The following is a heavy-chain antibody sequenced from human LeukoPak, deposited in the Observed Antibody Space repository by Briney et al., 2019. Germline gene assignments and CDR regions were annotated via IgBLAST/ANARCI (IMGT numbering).Heavy chain of an antibody. CDR1: EFTFRSYG. CDR2: ISYDGSNK. V-gene: IGHV3-30*18. CDR3: AKDDSWGVIDY. J-gene: IGHJ4*02. Sequence: GGSLRLSCAASEFTFRSYGMHWVRQAPGKGLEWVAVISYDGSNKYYADSVKGRFTISRDNSKNTLYLQMNSLRAEDTAVYYCAKDDSWGVIDYWGQGTLVTVSS. D-gene: IGHD3-16*01.